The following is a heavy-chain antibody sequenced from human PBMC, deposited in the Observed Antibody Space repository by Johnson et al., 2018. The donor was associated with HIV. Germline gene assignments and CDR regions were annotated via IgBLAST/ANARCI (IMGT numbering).Heavy chain of an antibody. J-gene: IGHJ3*02. Sequence: QVQLVESGGGVVQPGRSLRLSCAASGFTFSSYGMHWVRQAPGKGLEWVAVISYDGSNKYYADSVKGRFTISSDHSKNTLYLQMNSLRAEDTAVYYCASEIYRPRPSSSWYVGAFDIWGQGTMVTVSS. CDR1: GFTFSSYG. CDR2: ISYDGSNK. CDR3: ASEIYRPRPSSSWYVGAFDI. V-gene: IGHV3-30*03. D-gene: IGHD6-13*01.